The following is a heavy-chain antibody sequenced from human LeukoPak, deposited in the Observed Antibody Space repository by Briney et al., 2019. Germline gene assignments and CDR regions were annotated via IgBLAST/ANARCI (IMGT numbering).Heavy chain of an antibody. J-gene: IGHJ4*02. CDR3: TIDMAAYGYTYEQGDY. Sequence: GESLRLSCAASGFTFRNAWMSCVRQPPRKGVEGVGRTKSKSDGGTTEYAAPESGRFTIAREESTNLLLPNMNTLKTEGNAGHSSTIDMAAYGYTYEQGDYWGQGTLVTVSS. CDR1: GFTFRNAW. V-gene: IGHV3-15*01. CDR2: TKSKSDGGTT. D-gene: IGHD5-18*01.